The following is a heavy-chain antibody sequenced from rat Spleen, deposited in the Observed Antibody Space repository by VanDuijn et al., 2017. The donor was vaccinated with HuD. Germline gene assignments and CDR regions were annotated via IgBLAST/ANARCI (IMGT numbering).Heavy chain of an antibody. D-gene: IGHD1-11*01. J-gene: IGHJ2*01. CDR3: TAGGGYWDY. CDR1: VFTFSNYY. V-gene: IGHV5-27*01. CDR2: ITDTGGST. Sequence: EVQLVESGGGLVQPGRSLKLSCAVAVFTFSNYYMAWVRQAPTKGLEWDASITDTGGSTYYPDSVKGRFTISRDNAKSTLYLQMNSLRSEDTATYYCTAGGGYWDYWGQGVMVTVSS.